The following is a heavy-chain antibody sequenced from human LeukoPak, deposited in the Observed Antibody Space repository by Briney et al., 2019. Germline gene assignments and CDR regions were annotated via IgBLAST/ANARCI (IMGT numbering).Heavy chain of an antibody. CDR3: ARDQVGYSSGWYNFE. CDR1: GYTFSSYG. V-gene: IGHV1-69*06. Sequence: RASVKVSCKASGYTFSSYGMNWVRQAPGQGLEWMGGIIPIFGTANYAQKFQGRVTITADKSTSTAYMELSSLRSEDTAVYYCARDQVGYSSGWYNFEWGQGTLVTVSS. CDR2: IIPIFGTA. D-gene: IGHD6-19*01. J-gene: IGHJ4*02.